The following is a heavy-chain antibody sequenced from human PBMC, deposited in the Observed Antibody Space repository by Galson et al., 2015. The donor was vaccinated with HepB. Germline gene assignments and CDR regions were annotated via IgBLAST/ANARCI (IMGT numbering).Heavy chain of an antibody. J-gene: IGHJ4*02. CDR3: TRHIRPDTSGYYYFDS. Sequence: QSGAEVKKPGESLKISCKGSGYSFTSYWIGWVRQMPGKGLEWMGIIYPGDPDTRYSPSFQGQVTISADRSISTAYLQWSSLKASDTAMYYCTRHIRPDTSGYYYFDSWGQGTLVTVSS. V-gene: IGHV5-51*01. D-gene: IGHD3-22*01. CDR1: GYSFTSYW. CDR2: IYPGDPDT.